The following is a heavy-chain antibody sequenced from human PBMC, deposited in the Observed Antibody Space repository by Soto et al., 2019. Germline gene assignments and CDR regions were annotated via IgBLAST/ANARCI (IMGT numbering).Heavy chain of an antibody. D-gene: IGHD3-10*01. Sequence: SETLSLTCTVSGASITTYYWSWIRQPPGKGLEWIGYISYSGSTNYNPSLKSRVTISVDTSKNQFSLKLSSVTAADTAVYYCARGLRKVRPHAITKFDYRAQRTLDTGSS. CDR2: ISYSGST. CDR3: ARGLRKVRPHAITKFDY. J-gene: IGHJ4*02. CDR1: GASITTYY. V-gene: IGHV4-59*12.